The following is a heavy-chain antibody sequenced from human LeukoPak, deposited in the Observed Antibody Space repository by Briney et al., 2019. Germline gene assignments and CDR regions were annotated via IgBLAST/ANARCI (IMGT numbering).Heavy chain of an antibody. V-gene: IGHV4-30-4*01. J-gene: IGHJ3*02. D-gene: IGHD3-22*01. CDR3: ARTSTMIVVVSHDAFDI. CDR2: IYYSGST. CDR1: GGSISSGDYY. Sequence: SQTLSLTCTVSGGSISSGDYYWSWIRQPPGKGLEWIGYIYYSGSTYYNPSLKSRVTISVDTSKNQFSLKLSSVTAADTAVYYCARTSTMIVVVSHDAFDIWGQGTMVTVSS.